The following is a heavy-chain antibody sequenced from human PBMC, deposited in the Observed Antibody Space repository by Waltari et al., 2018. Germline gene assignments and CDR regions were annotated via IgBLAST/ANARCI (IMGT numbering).Heavy chain of an antibody. J-gene: IGHJ4*02. CDR3: LGSKGTSR. CDR1: GFPLSNAW. D-gene: IGHD3-10*01. V-gene: IGHV3-15*01. Sequence: EVQLVESGGGFVKPGGSLRLSCAASGFPLSNAWMSWVRQAPGKGLEWVGRIKTKNEGGTTDYAAPVKGRFTISRDDSKNTLYLQMNSLKTEDTAVYYCLGSKGTSRWGQGTLVTVSS. CDR2: IKTKNEGGTT.